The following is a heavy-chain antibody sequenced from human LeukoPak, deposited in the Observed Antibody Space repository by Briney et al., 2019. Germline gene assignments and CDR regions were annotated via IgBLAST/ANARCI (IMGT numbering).Heavy chain of an antibody. Sequence: SETLSLTCTVSGGSISNYYWSWIRQPPGKGLEWIGYIYYSGSTNYNPSLKSRVTISVDTSKNQFSLNLSSVTAADTAVYYCARAGGTTTIFGVVEEDFDYWGQGTLVTVSS. D-gene: IGHD3-3*01. V-gene: IGHV4-59*01. CDR1: GGSISNYY. CDR2: IYYSGST. J-gene: IGHJ4*02. CDR3: ARAGGTTTIFGVVEEDFDY.